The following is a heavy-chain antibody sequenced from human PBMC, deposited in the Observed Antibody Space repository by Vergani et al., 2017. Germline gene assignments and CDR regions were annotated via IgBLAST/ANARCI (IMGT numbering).Heavy chain of an antibody. CDR1: GGSISSYY. CDR3: ARGGFWSGYFAFDI. J-gene: IGHJ3*02. D-gene: IGHD3-3*01. CDR2: IYYSGST. V-gene: IGHV4-59*01. Sequence: QVQLQESGPGLVKPSETLSLTCTVSGGSISSYYWSWIRQPPGKGLEWIGYIYYSGSTNYNPSLKSRVTISVDTSKNQFSLKLSSVTAADTAVYYCARGGFWSGYFAFDIWSQGTMVTVSS.